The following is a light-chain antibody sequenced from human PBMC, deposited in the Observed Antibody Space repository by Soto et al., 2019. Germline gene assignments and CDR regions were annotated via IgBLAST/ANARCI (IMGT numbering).Light chain of an antibody. Sequence: QPVLTQPASVSGSPGQSITISCTGTSSDVGSYNLVSWYQQHPGKAPKLMIYEVSKRPSGVSNRFSGSKSGNTASLTISGLQAEDEADYYCCSYAGSSTPVVFGGGTQLTVL. V-gene: IGLV2-23*02. CDR3: CSYAGSSTPVV. CDR2: EVS. J-gene: IGLJ2*01. CDR1: SSDVGSYNL.